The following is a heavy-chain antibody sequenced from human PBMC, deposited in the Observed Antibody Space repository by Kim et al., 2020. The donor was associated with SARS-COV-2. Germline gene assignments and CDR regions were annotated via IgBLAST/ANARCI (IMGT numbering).Heavy chain of an antibody. CDR3: ARAYSSSSSRYFDY. CDR1: GGSFSGYY. J-gene: IGHJ4*02. V-gene: IGHV4-34*01. D-gene: IGHD6-6*01. CDR2: INHSGST. Sequence: SETLSLTCAVYGGSFSGYYWSWIRQPPGKGLEWIGEINHSGSTNYNPSLKSRVTISVDTSKNQFSLKLSSVTAADTAVYYCARAYSSSSSRYFDYWGQGTLVTVSS.